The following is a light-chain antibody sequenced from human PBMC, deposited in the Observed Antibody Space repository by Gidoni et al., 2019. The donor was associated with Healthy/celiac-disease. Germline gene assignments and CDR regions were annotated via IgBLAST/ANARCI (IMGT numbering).Light chain of an antibody. CDR1: SSDVGGYNY. CDR2: AVS. CDR3: SSYTSSSPWV. V-gene: IGLV2-14*03. Sequence: QSALNEPAYVSGCPGQAITISCTGTSSDVGGYNYVSWYQQHPGKAPKLMIYAVSNRPSGVSNRFSGSKSGNTASLPLSGLQAEDEADYYCSSYTSSSPWVFGGGPKLTVL. J-gene: IGLJ3*02.